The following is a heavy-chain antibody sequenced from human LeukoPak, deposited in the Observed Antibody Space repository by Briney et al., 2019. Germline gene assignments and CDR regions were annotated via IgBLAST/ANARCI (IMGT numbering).Heavy chain of an antibody. J-gene: IGHJ4*02. CDR2: ISSSGSTI. CDR3: ARDHSYYYDSSGYYFDY. D-gene: IGHD3-22*01. Sequence: GGSLRLSCAASGFTFSDYYMSWIRQAPGKGLEWVSYISSSGSTIYYADYVKGRFTISRDNAKNSLYLQMNSLRAEDTAVYYCARDHSYYYDSSGYYFDYWGQGTLVTVSS. V-gene: IGHV3-11*01. CDR1: GFTFSDYY.